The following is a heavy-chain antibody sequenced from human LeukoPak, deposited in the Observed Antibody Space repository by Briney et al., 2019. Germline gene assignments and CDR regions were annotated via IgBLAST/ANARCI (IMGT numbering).Heavy chain of an antibody. CDR2: IYYSGST. V-gene: IGHV4-59*01. Sequence: PSETLSLTCTVSGGSISSYYWSWIRQPPGKGLEWIGYIYYSGSTNYNPSLKSRVTISVDTSKNQFSLKLSSVTAADTAVYYCARWFTPTGYYTEGTLDYWGQGTLVTVSS. CDR3: ARWFTPTGYYTEGTLDY. CDR1: GGSISSYY. J-gene: IGHJ4*02. D-gene: IGHD3/OR15-3a*01.